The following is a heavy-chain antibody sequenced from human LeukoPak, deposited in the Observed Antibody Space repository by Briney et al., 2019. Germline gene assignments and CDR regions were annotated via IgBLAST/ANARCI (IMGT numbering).Heavy chain of an antibody. Sequence: GGSLRLSCAASGFTFSSYSMSWVRQAPGKGLEWVSFISSSSSDIYHADSVKGRFTISRDNAKNSLYLQMNSLRAEDTAVYYCASGSRDGYNDYWGQGTLVTVSS. D-gene: IGHD5-24*01. J-gene: IGHJ4*02. CDR3: ASGSRDGYNDY. CDR1: GFTFSSYS. CDR2: ISSSSSDI. V-gene: IGHV3-21*01.